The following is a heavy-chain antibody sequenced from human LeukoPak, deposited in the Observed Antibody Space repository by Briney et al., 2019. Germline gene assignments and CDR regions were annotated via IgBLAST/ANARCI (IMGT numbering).Heavy chain of an antibody. V-gene: IGHV3-23*01. CDR2: ISGSGVTT. J-gene: IGHJ4*02. CDR1: GLTFNIYA. CDR3: ARHRWYSYDPFDY. D-gene: IGHD3-22*01. Sequence: PGGSLRLSCAAAGLTFNIYAMSWVRQAPGQGLEWVSAISGSGVTTYYADSVKGRFTISRDNSKNTLYLQMNSLRAEDTAVYYCARHRWYSYDPFDYWGQGTLVTVSS.